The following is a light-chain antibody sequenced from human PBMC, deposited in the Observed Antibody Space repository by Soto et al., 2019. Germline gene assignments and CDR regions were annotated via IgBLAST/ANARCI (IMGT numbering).Light chain of an antibody. J-gene: IGKJ1*01. Sequence: EIQMTQSPSALSASVGDRVTITCRASESIDSWLAWHQQKPGRAPKLLISKASSLESGVPSRFSGSGFGTEFTLTISSLQPDDFATYYCQQYNSYRAFGQGTKVAIK. V-gene: IGKV1-5*03. CDR2: KAS. CDR1: ESIDSW. CDR3: QQYNSYRA.